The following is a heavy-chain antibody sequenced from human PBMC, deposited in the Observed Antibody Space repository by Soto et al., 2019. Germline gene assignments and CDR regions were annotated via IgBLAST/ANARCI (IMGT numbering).Heavy chain of an antibody. Sequence: GESLKISCKGSGYSFTSYWIRWVRQMPGKGLEWMGRIDPSDSYTNYSPSFQGHVTISADKSISTAYLQWSSLKASDTAMYYCARRGYYDILTGYYLWGQGTLVTVSS. CDR3: ARRGYYDILTGYYL. J-gene: IGHJ5*02. D-gene: IGHD3-9*01. CDR2: IDPSDSYT. CDR1: GYSFTSYW. V-gene: IGHV5-10-1*01.